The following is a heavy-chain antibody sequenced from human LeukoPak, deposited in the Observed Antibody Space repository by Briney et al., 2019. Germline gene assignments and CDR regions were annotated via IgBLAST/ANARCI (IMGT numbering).Heavy chain of an antibody. J-gene: IGHJ4*02. CDR1: GGTISSSSYY. D-gene: IGHD3-16*01. CDR3: ASGDFDL. CDR2: IYNSGST. V-gene: IGHV4-61*02. Sequence: SETLSLTCIVSGGTISSSSYYWSWIRQPAGKGLEWIGRIYNSGSTHYNPSLKSRVTMSVDTSKNQFSLKLSSVTAADTAVYYCASGDFDLWGQGILVTVSS.